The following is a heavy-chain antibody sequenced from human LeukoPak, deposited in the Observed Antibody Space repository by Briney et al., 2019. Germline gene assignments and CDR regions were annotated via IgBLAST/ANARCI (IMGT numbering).Heavy chain of an antibody. Sequence: GGSLRLSCAASGFTFSSYGMNWVRQAPGKGLEWVSYISTSSNRIDYADSVKGRFTISRDNAKNSLYLQMNSLRAEDTALYYCARGPPHLSDYWGQGTLVTVSS. V-gene: IGHV3-48*04. CDR1: GFTFSSYG. J-gene: IGHJ4*02. CDR2: ISTSSNRI. D-gene: IGHD1-14*01. CDR3: ARGPPHLSDY.